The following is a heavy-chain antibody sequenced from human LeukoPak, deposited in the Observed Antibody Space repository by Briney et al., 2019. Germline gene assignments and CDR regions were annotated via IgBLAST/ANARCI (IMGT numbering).Heavy chain of an antibody. Sequence: GGSLRLSCAASGFAFSSYWMNWARQAPGKGLEWVASINHNGDVNYYVDSVKGRFTISRDNAKNSLYLQMSNLRAEDTAVYFCARGGGLDVWGQGATVTVSS. CDR3: ARGGGLDV. CDR1: GFAFSSYW. V-gene: IGHV3-7*03. J-gene: IGHJ6*02. CDR2: INHNGDVN. D-gene: IGHD3-16*01.